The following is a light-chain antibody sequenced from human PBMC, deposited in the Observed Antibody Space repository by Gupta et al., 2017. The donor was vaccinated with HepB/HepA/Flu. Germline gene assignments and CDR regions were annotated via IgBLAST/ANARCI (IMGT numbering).Light chain of an antibody. CDR2: AAS. CDR3: QQTYSTPYT. J-gene: IGKJ2*01. Sequence: DTQMTQSPSSLSASVGDRVTITCRASQSISSYLNWYQQKPGKAPKLLIYAASSLQSGVPSRFSGGGSGTDFTLTISSLQPEDFATYYCQQTYSTPYTFGQWTKLEIK. CDR1: QSISSY. V-gene: IGKV1-39*01.